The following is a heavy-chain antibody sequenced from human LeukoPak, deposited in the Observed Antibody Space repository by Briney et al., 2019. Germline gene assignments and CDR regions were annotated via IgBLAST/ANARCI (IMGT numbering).Heavy chain of an antibody. CDR1: GFTFSSYA. D-gene: IGHD3-10*01. Sequence: PGGSLRLSCAASGFTFSSYAMSWVRQAPGKGLEWVSAISGSGGSTYYADSVKGRFAISRDNSKNTLYLQMNSLRAEDTAVYYCAKDPHYYGSGGDYWGQGTLVTVSS. CDR2: ISGSGGST. CDR3: AKDPHYYGSGGDY. V-gene: IGHV3-23*01. J-gene: IGHJ4*02.